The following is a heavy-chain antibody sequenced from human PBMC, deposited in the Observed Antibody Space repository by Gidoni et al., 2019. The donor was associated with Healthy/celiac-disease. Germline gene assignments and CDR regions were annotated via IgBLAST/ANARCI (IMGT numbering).Heavy chain of an antibody. Sequence: QVQLVQSGAEVKKPGASVKVSCKVSGYTLTELSMHWVRQAPGKGLEWMGGFDPEAGETIYAQKFRGRVTMPENTSTDTAYMELSSLRSEDTAVYYCATDQRGGSGVSYYYGMDVWGQGTTVTVSS. CDR1: GYTLTELS. V-gene: IGHV1-24*01. J-gene: IGHJ6*02. CDR3: ATDQRGGSGVSYYYGMDV. D-gene: IGHD3-10*01. CDR2: FDPEAGET.